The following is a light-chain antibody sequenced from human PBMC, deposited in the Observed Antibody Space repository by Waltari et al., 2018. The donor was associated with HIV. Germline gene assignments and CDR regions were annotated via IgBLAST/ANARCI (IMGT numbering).Light chain of an antibody. CDR2: GAS. J-gene: IGKJ1*01. V-gene: IGKV3-20*01. Sequence: EIVLTQSPDTLSLSPGERATLSCRASQRFPSTYLPGYQQKPGQPPRLLIYGASTRATCIADRFSGSGSGTDFTLTISRLEPEDFAVYYCQQYGTTPTFGQGTTVEI. CDR1: QRFPSTY. CDR3: QQYGTTPT.